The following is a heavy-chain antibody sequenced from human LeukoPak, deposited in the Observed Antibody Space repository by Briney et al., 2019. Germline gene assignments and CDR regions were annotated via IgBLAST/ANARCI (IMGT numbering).Heavy chain of an antibody. V-gene: IGHV3-11*04. Sequence: GGSLRLSCAVSGFTFSDSYMTWLRQAPGKGLEALSYISPSGTDISYADSVKGRFTISRDNANNLLYLHMTSLRVDDTAVYYCATEAWFRWDYWGQGSLVTVSS. D-gene: IGHD1-26*01. CDR3: ATEAWFRWDY. J-gene: IGHJ4*02. CDR1: GFTFSDSY. CDR2: ISPSGTDI.